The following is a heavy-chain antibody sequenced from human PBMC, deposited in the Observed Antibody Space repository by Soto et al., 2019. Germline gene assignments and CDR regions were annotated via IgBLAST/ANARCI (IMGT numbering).Heavy chain of an antibody. J-gene: IGHJ4*02. CDR3: ASSLVAARPYFTSDY. Sequence: QVQLVQSGAEVKKPGSSVKVSCRASGGTFSSYAISWVRQAPGPGLEWMGGIIPIFGTANYAQKFQGRVTITADESTSTAYMELSSLRSEDTAVYYCASSLVAARPYFTSDYWGQGTLVTVSS. D-gene: IGHD6-6*01. CDR2: IIPIFGTA. V-gene: IGHV1-69*01. CDR1: GGTFSSYA.